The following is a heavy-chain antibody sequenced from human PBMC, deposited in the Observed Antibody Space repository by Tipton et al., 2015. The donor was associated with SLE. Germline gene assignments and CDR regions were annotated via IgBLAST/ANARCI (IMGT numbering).Heavy chain of an antibody. CDR2: ISSSSSYI. J-gene: IGHJ4*02. D-gene: IGHD2-15*01. Sequence: LSLTCTVSGYSISSGYYWGWIRQPPGKGLEWVSSISSSSSYIYYADSVKGRFTISRDNAKNSLYLQMNSLRAEDTAVYYCARDGGRDGYWGQGTLVTVSS. CDR1: GYSISSGYY. CDR3: ARDGGRDGY. V-gene: IGHV3-11*06.